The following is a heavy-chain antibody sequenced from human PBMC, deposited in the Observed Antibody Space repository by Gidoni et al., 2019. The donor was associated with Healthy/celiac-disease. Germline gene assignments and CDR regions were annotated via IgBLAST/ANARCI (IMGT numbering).Heavy chain of an antibody. CDR2: IKSKTDGGTT. J-gene: IGHJ1*01. CDR1: GLPFSNAW. CDR3: TTDLRVYAEYFQH. V-gene: IGHV3-15*01. Sequence: ELQLVESGVGLVKPGGSLRLSCAASGLPFSNAWMSWVRQAPGKGLEWVGRIKSKTDGGTTDYAAPVKGRFTISRDDSKNTLYLQMNSLKTEDTAVYYCTTDLRVYAEYFQHWGQGTLVTVSS.